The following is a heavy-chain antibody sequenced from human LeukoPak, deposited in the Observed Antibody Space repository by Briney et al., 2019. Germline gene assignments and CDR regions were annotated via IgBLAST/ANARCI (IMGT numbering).Heavy chain of an antibody. D-gene: IGHD6-13*01. CDR1: GFTFSTYA. V-gene: IGHV3-23*01. CDR2: ISSSGGST. Sequence: GGSLRLSCAASGFTFSTYAMSWVRQAPGKGLEWVSAISSSGGSTYYADSVKGRFTISRDNSKNTLYLQMNSLRAEDTAVYYCAKYCGYSSSWYKLGFDYWGQGTLVTVPS. J-gene: IGHJ4*02. CDR3: AKYCGYSSSWYKLGFDY.